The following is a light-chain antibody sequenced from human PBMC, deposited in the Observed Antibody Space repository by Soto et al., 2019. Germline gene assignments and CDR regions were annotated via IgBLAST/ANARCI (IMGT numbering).Light chain of an antibody. Sequence: IHMTQSPSSLSASVGDRVTITCRASQRITTYLNWYQQKPGKAPKLLISTAATLQGGVPSRFSGSWFGTDFTLTITTLQPEDFATYFCQQSYSTPYTFGQGTKLEIK. CDR1: QRITTY. V-gene: IGKV1-39*01. J-gene: IGKJ2*01. CDR3: QQSYSTPYT. CDR2: TAA.